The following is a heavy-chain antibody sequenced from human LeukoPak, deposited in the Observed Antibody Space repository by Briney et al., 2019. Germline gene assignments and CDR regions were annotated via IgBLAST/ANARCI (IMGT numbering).Heavy chain of an antibody. CDR3: ARGTQTIFGVIDY. CDR2: IHPNNGGT. V-gene: IGHV1-2*02. Sequence: ASVRVSCKTSGYTFTGYYMHWVRQAPGQGLVWMGWIHPNNGGTIYARSFQGRVTMTSDTSISTAYLELNSLISDDTAMYFCARGTQTIFGVIDYWGQGTLVTVSS. J-gene: IGHJ4*02. D-gene: IGHD3-3*01. CDR1: GYTFTGYY.